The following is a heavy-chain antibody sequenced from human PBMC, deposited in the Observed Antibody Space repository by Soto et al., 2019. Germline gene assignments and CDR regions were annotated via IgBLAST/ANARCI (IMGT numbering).Heavy chain of an antibody. CDR3: ARDRGYCSSTSCSPVWFDL. V-gene: IGHV4-39*07. Sequence: ETLSLTCTVAGGSISSSSYYWGWIRQPPGKGLEWIGIIYYSGSTYYNPSLTSRVTISVDTSKNQFSLKLSSVTAADTAVYYCARDRGYCSSTSCSPVWFDLWGQGTLVTVSS. CDR2: IYYSGST. D-gene: IGHD2-2*01. J-gene: IGHJ5*02. CDR1: GGSISSSSYY.